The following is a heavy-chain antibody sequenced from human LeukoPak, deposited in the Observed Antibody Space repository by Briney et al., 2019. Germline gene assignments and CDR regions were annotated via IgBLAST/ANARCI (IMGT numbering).Heavy chain of an antibody. Sequence: GASVKVSCKASGYTFTGYYMNWVRQAPGQGLEWLGRINPNTGGTNFAQSFQGRVTMTRDTSISTAYMELSRLRSDDTAVYYCARALRGYCSGGSCPNDYWGQGTLVTVSS. D-gene: IGHD2-15*01. V-gene: IGHV1-2*06. J-gene: IGHJ4*02. CDR3: ARALRGYCSGGSCPNDY. CDR1: GYTFTGYY. CDR2: INPNTGGT.